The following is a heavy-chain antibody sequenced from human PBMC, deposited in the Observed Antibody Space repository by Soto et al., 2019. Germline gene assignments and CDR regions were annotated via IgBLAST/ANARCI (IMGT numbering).Heavy chain of an antibody. J-gene: IGHJ4*02. Sequence: ASVKVSCKASGYTFTSYGISWVRQAPGQGLEWMGWISAYNGNTNYAQKLQGRVTMTTDTSTSTAYMEVRSLRSDDTAVYYCARDLDWRRYHELSYWGQGTLVTVSS. D-gene: IGHD2-2*01. V-gene: IGHV1-18*04. CDR3: ARDLDWRRYHELSY. CDR2: ISAYNGNT. CDR1: GYTFTSYG.